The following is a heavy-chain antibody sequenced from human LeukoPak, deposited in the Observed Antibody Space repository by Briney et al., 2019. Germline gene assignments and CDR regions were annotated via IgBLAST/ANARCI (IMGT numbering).Heavy chain of an antibody. J-gene: IGHJ4*02. Sequence: SETLSLTCAVYGGSFSGYYWGWIRQPPGKGLEWIGSIYYSGSTYYNPSLKSRVTISVDTSKNQFSLKLSSVTAADTAVYYCARRQAGSRYYYDSSGQLDYWGQGTLVTVSS. CDR2: IYYSGST. D-gene: IGHD3-22*01. V-gene: IGHV4-39*01. CDR3: ARRQAGSRYYYDSSGQLDY. CDR1: GGSFSGYY.